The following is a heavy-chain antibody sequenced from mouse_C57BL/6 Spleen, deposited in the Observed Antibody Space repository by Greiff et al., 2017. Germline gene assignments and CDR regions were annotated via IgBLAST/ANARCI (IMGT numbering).Heavy chain of an antibody. J-gene: IGHJ2*01. Sequence: VQLQQSGAELVRPGASVKLSCTASGFNIKDDYMHWVKQRPEQGLEWIGWIDPENGDTENASKFQGKATITADTSSNTAYLQLSSLTSEDTAVYYCTTDLGGYWGQGTTLTVSS. CDR2: IDPENGDT. V-gene: IGHV14-4*01. CDR1: GFNIKDDY. CDR3: TTDLGGY. D-gene: IGHD4-1*01.